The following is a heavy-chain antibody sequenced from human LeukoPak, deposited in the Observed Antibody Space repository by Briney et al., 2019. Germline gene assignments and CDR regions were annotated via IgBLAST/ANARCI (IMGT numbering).Heavy chain of an antibody. J-gene: IGHJ6*03. V-gene: IGHV3-21*01. CDR1: GFTFSSYS. CDR3: ARSLIPGGYCSSTSCYRPQYYYYMDV. CDR2: ISSSSSYI. Sequence: PGGSLRLSCAASGFTFSSYSMNWVRQAPGKGLEWVSSISSSSSYIYYADSVKGRFPISRDNAKNSLYLQMNSLRAEDTAVYYCARSLIPGGYCSSTSCYRPQYYYYMDVWGKGTTVTVSS. D-gene: IGHD2-2*02.